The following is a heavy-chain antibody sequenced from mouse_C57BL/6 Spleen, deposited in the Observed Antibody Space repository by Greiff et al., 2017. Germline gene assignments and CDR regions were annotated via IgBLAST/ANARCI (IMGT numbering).Heavy chain of an antibody. V-gene: IGHV1-15*01. CDR3: TRSDTTVVDWYFDV. D-gene: IGHD1-1*01. Sequence: QVQLQQSGAELVRPGASVTLSCKASGYTFTDDEMHWVKQTPVHGLEWIGAIDPETGGTAYNQKFKGKAILTADKSSNTAYMELRSLTSEDSAVYYCTRSDTTVVDWYFDVWGTGTTVTVSS. J-gene: IGHJ1*03. CDR2: IDPETGGT. CDR1: GYTFTDDE.